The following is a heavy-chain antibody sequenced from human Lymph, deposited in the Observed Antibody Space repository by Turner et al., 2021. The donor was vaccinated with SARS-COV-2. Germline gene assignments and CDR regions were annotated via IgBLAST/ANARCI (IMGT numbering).Heavy chain of an antibody. J-gene: IGHJ4*02. CDR3: ARGLSGNYYFFDY. V-gene: IGHV3-30-3*01. CDR2: ISYDGNNK. CDR1: GFTFSSYA. Sequence: QVQLVESGGGVVQPGRSLNLSFAASGFTFSSYAMHWVRQAPGKGLEWVALISYDGNNKYYADSVRGRFTISRDNSKNTLYLQMNSLRAEDTAVYYCARGLSGNYYFFDYWGQGTLVTVSS. D-gene: IGHD1-26*01.